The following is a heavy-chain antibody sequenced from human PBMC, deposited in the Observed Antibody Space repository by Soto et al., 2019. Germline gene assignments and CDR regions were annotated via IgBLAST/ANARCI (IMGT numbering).Heavy chain of an antibody. CDR2: INPNSGGT. V-gene: IGHV1-2*02. CDR3: ARHRPVRGDFDY. CDR1: GYTFTSYG. Sequence: ASVKVSCTASGYTFTSYGISWVRQAPGQGLEWMGWINPNSGGTNYAQKFQGRVTMTRDTSISTAYMELSRLRSDDTAVYYCARHRPVRGDFDYWGQGTLVT. J-gene: IGHJ4*02. D-gene: IGHD3-10*01.